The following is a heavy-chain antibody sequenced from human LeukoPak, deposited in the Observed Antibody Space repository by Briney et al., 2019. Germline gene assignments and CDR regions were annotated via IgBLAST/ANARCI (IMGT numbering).Heavy chain of an antibody. Sequence: ASVKVSCKASGYTFTDYYMHWVRQAPGQGLEWMGLINPNSGGTNYAQKFQGWVTMTRDTSISTAYMELSRLRSDDTAVYYCAREHIVGATEPSYYYGMDVWGQGSTVTVSS. CDR2: INPNSGGT. V-gene: IGHV1-2*04. D-gene: IGHD1-26*01. CDR3: AREHIVGATEPSYYYGMDV. J-gene: IGHJ6*02. CDR1: GYTFTDYY.